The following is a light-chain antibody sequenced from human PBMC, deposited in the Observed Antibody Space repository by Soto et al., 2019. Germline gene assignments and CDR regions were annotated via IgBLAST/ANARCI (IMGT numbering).Light chain of an antibody. CDR2: WAS. Sequence: DIVMTQSPDSLAVSLGERATINCKSSQSVLYSSHNKNYLAWYQQKPGQPPTLLTYWASTRESGVPDRCSGSGSGTDFSLTSSSLQVTDVAVYYGDQYYSNPRAFGQGTKVYSK. CDR1: QSVLYSSHNKNY. V-gene: IGKV4-1*01. J-gene: IGKJ1*01. CDR3: DQYYSNPRA.